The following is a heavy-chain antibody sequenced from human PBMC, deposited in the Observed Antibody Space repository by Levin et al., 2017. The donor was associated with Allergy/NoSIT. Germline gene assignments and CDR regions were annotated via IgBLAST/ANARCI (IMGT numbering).Heavy chain of an antibody. CDR2: INHSGSP. Sequence: PSQTLSLTCAVYGGSFSGYYWSWIRQPPGKGLEWIGEINHSGSPNYNPSLKSRVTISVDTSKNQFSLKLSSVTAADTAVYYCASLSGGKAYYYYYGMDVWGQGTTVTVSS. J-gene: IGHJ6*02. CDR1: GGSFSGYY. V-gene: IGHV4-34*01. D-gene: IGHD4-23*01. CDR3: ASLSGGKAYYYYYGMDV.